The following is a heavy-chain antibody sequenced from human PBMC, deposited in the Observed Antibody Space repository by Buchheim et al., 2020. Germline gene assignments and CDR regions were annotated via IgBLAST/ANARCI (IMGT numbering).Heavy chain of an antibody. CDR3: ARMSSGPLYYYYGMDV. CDR1: GYTFTSYY. D-gene: IGHD6-19*01. J-gene: IGHJ6*02. Sequence: QVQLVQSGAEVKKPGASVKVSCKASGYTFTSYYMHWVRQAPGQGLEWMGIINPSGGSTSYAQKFQGRVTMTRDTSTSTVYIELSSLRSEDTAVYYCARMSSGPLYYYYGMDVWGQGTT. CDR2: INPSGGST. V-gene: IGHV1-46*01.